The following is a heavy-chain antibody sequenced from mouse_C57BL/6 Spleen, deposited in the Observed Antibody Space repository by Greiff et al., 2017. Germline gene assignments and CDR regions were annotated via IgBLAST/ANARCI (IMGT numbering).Heavy chain of an antibody. CDR2: INPNNGGT. CDR3: TRGAVWYFDV. J-gene: IGHJ1*03. V-gene: IGHV1-18*01. Sequence: VQLQQSGPELVKPGASVKIPCKASGYTFTDYNMDWVKQSPGKSLEWIGDINPNNGGTISNQKFKGKATLTVDKSSSTAYMELRSLTSEDTAVYCCTRGAVWYFDVWGTGTTVTVSS. CDR1: GYTFTDYN.